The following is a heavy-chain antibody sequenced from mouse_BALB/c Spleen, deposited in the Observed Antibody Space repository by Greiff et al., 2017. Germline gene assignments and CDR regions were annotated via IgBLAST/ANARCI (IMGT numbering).Heavy chain of an antibody. CDR2: ISSGGSYT. CDR1: GFTFSSYG. CDR3: ARESGGGYFDD. Sequence: EVQRVESGGDLVKPGGSLKLSCAASGFTFSSYGMSWVRQTPDKRLEWVATISSGGSYTYYPDSVKGRFTISRDNAKNTLYLQMSSLKSEDTAMYYCARESGGGYFDDWGQGTTLTVSS. J-gene: IGHJ2*01. V-gene: IGHV5-6*01. D-gene: IGHD1-3*01.